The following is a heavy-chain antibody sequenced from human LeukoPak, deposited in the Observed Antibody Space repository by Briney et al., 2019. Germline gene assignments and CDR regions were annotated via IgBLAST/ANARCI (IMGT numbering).Heavy chain of an antibody. J-gene: IGHJ1*01. CDR3: ARDFTPGYSSGLFQH. CDR1: GYTFTGYY. Sequence: ASVKVSCKASGYTFTGYYMHWVRQAPGQGLEWMGWINTNSGGTNYAQKFQGRVTMTRDTSISTAYMELSRLRSDDTAVYYCARDFTPGYSSGLFQHWGQGTLVTVSS. V-gene: IGHV1-2*02. CDR2: INTNSGGT. D-gene: IGHD6-19*01.